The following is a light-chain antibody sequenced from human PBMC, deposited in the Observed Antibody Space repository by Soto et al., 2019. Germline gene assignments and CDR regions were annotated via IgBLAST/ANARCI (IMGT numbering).Light chain of an antibody. V-gene: IGKV3-20*01. CDR2: GAS. J-gene: IGKJ4*01. CDR1: QSVTSNY. CDR3: QQFSSYPLT. Sequence: EIVLTQSPGTLSLSPGERATLSCRASQSVTSNYLAWYQQKPGQAPWLLIFGASIRATGLPDRFSGSGSGTDFTLTISRLEPEDFAVYYCQQFSSYPLTFGGGTKVDIK.